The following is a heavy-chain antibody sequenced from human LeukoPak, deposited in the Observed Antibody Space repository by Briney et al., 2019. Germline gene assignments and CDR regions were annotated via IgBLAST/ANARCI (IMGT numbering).Heavy chain of an antibody. CDR2: IYYSGST. D-gene: IGHD3-10*01. V-gene: IGHV4-59*01. J-gene: IGHJ4*02. CDR1: GGSISNYY. CDR3: AREKRGNYGYNFDY. Sequence: SETLSLTYTASGGSISNYYWSWIRQPPGKGLEWIGYIYYSGSTNYNPSLKSRVTISVDKSKNQFSLKLSSVTAADTAVYFCAREKRGNYGYNFDYWGQGTLVTVSS.